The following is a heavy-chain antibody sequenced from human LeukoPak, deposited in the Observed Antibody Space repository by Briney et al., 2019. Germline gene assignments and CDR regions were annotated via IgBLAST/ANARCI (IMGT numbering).Heavy chain of an antibody. CDR1: GGSISSGDYY. D-gene: IGHD3-16*01. V-gene: IGHV4-30-4*08. CDR2: IYYSGST. Sequence: SETLSLTCTVSGGSISSGDYYWSWIRQPPGKGLEWIGYIYYSGSTYYNPALQSQCTISVDTSKNQFSMKLSSVTAADTAVYYCARTQGGDPYYYMDVWGKGTTVTVSS. J-gene: IGHJ6*03. CDR3: ARTQGGDPYYYMDV.